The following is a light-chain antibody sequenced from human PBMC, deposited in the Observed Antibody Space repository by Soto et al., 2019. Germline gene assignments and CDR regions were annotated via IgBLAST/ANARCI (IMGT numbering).Light chain of an antibody. CDR1: QSVTNS. V-gene: IGKV3-11*01. CDR3: QQHISWPLT. J-gene: IGKJ4*01. CDR2: DAS. Sequence: IVLPQSPATLSLSPGERATLSCRASQSVTNSLAWYQQKPGQAPRLLVYDASNRATGIPTRFSGSGSGTDFTLTISNLEPEDFAVYYCQQHISWPLTFGGGTKVDIK.